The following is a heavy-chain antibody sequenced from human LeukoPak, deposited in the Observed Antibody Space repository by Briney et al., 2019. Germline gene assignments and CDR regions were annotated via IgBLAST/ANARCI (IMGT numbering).Heavy chain of an antibody. D-gene: IGHD2-2*01. V-gene: IGHV4-39*07. J-gene: IGHJ5*02. CDR3: ARGPRYCSSTSCYGWFDP. CDR1: GGSISSSSYY. CDR2: IYYSGSA. Sequence: KPSETLSLTCTVSGGSISSSSYYWGWIRQPPGKRLEWIGTIYYSGSAYSNPSLKSRVTISVDTSKNQFSLKLSSVTAADTAVYYCARGPRYCSSTSCYGWFDPWGQGTLVTVSS.